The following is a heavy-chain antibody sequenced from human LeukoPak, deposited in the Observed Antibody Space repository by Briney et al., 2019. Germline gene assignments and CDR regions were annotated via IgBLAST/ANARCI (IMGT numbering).Heavy chain of an antibody. V-gene: IGHV3-11*05. D-gene: IGHD5-12*01. J-gene: IGHJ4*02. Sequence: GRSLRLSCAASGFTLSDYYMSWIRQAPRKGLEWVSYISSSSSYTNYADSVKGRSTISRDNAKNSLYLQMNSLRAEDTAVYYCARDRGYSGYDPLDYWGQGTLVTVSS. CDR2: ISSSSSYT. CDR1: GFTLSDYY. CDR3: ARDRGYSGYDPLDY.